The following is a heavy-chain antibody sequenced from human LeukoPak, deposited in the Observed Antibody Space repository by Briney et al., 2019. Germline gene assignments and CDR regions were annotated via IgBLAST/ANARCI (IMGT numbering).Heavy chain of an antibody. CDR2: INPSGGST. V-gene: IGHV1-46*01. Sequence: ASVKVPCKASGDTFSSYTISWVRQAPGQGLEWMGIINPSGGSTSYAQKFQGRVTMTRDTSTSTVYMELSSLRSEDTAVYYCASGITIFGVGQYYGMDVWGQGTTVTVSS. CDR3: ASGITIFGVGQYYGMDV. D-gene: IGHD3-3*01. J-gene: IGHJ6*02. CDR1: GDTFSSYT.